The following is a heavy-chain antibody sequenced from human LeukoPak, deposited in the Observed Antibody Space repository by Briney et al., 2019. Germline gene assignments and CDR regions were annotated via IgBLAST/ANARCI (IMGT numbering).Heavy chain of an antibody. CDR3: AKDRSSGYYYDGGLDY. Sequence: SLRLSCAASGFTFDDYAMHWVRQAPGKGLEWVSGITWNSGSIGYADSVKGRFTISRDNAKNSLYLQMNSLRAEDMALYYCAKDRSSGYYYDGGLDYWGQGTLVTVSS. V-gene: IGHV3-9*03. D-gene: IGHD3-22*01. CDR2: ITWNSGSI. J-gene: IGHJ4*02. CDR1: GFTFDDYA.